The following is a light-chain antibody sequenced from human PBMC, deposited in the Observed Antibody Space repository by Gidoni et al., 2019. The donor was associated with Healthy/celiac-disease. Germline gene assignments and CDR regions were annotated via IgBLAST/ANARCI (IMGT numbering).Light chain of an antibody. CDR3: QKYNSYSTYT. J-gene: IGKJ2*01. Sequence: IQLTQSPSTLSASVGDRVTITCRASQSISSWLAWYQQKPGKAPKLLIYDASSLESGVPSRFSGSGSGTEFTLNISRLQPDDCATYYCQKYNSYSTYTFGQGTKLEIK. CDR2: DAS. CDR1: QSISSW. V-gene: IGKV1-5*01.